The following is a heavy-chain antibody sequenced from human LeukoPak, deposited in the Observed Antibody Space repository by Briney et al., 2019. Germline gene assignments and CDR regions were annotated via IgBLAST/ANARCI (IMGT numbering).Heavy chain of an antibody. Sequence: GGSLRLSCAASGFTFSNYWMAWVRQAPGKGLEWVANIKPDGTTKFYVDSVKGRFTISRDNALNSLYLQMNSLRAEDTAIYYCARSIPYGTTWYGRSDYWGQGTLVTVSS. CDR2: IKPDGTTK. J-gene: IGHJ4*02. CDR1: GFTFSNYW. D-gene: IGHD6-13*01. V-gene: IGHV3-7*03. CDR3: ARSIPYGTTWYGRSDY.